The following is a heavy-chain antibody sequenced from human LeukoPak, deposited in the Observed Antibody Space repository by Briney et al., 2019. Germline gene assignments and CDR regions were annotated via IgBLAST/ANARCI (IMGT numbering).Heavy chain of an antibody. V-gene: IGHV4-59*08. Sequence: SETLSLTCTVSGGSISTYYWTWIRQPPGKGLEWIGYIYYSGSTNYNPSLKSRVTMSVDTSKNQFSLRLTSVTAADTAVYYCARHFSVPYFDYWGQGTLVTVSS. CDR1: GGSISTYY. J-gene: IGHJ4*02. CDR3: ARHFSVPYFDY. D-gene: IGHD5/OR15-5a*01. CDR2: IYYSGST.